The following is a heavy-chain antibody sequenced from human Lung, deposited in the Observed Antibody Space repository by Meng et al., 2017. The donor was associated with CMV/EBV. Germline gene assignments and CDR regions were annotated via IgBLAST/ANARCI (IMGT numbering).Heavy chain of an antibody. Sequence: SVKVSXKASGGTFTGYAVGWVRQAPGQGLEWMGGIIPILGTVNYAQNFQDRVTITADESTVTAYMELSSLRSEDTAVYYCARGTAIVQYISSGLDIWGQGTMVTFSS. J-gene: IGHJ3*02. D-gene: IGHD2-15*01. CDR2: IIPILGTV. CDR3: ARGTAIVQYISSGLDI. V-gene: IGHV1-69*13. CDR1: GGTFTGYA.